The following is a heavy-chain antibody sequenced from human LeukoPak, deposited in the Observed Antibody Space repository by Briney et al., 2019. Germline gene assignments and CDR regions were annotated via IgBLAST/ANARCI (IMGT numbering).Heavy chain of an antibody. CDR1: VYTFTNNF. J-gene: IGHJ5*02. D-gene: IGHD2-15*01. Sequence: ASVKVSCKASVYTFTNNFMHWVRQAPGQGLEWMGIINPSGDNTWYAQKFQGRVTMTRDMATSTDYMELSRLRSDDTAVYYCARDQRYCSGGSCYPDWFDPWGQGTLVTVSS. CDR3: ARDQRYCSGGSCYPDWFDP. CDR2: INPSGDNT. V-gene: IGHV1-46*01.